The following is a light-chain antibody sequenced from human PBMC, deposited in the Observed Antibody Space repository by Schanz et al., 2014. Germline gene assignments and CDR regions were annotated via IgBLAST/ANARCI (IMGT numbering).Light chain of an antibody. CDR1: QSVDSS. CDR2: GAS. V-gene: IGKV3-15*01. Sequence: EIVMTQSPATLSVSPGERATLSCRASQSVDSSLAWYQHKPGQAPRLLIYGASIRATGIPARFSGSGSGTEFTLTISSLEPEDFAVYYCQQRTSWPLTFGGGTKVEIK. CDR3: QQRTSWPLT. J-gene: IGKJ4*01.